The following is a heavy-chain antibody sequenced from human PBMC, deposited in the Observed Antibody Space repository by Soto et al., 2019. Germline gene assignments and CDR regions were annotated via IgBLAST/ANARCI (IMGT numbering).Heavy chain of an antibody. CDR1: GFTFINSA. V-gene: IGHV1-58*02. CDR3: AAVQGGGATFHF. Sequence: XVKVSCKASGFTFINSAIQCVRQARGQRLEWMGWIVVGSGHINYAQKFQERLSITRDMSTSTAYMELSRMTLEDTAVYYCAAVQGGGATFHFWGQGTLVTVSS. D-gene: IGHD1-26*01. CDR2: IVVGSGHI. J-gene: IGHJ4*02.